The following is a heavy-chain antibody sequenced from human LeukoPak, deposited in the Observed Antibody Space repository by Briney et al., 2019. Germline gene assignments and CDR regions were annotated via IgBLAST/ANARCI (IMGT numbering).Heavy chain of an antibody. D-gene: IGHD1-26*01. J-gene: IGHJ4*02. CDR1: GGSISSRIYY. CDR3: ARYSGVLFDY. CDR2: IYYSGST. Sequence: SETLSLTCTVSGGSISSRIYYWGWIRQPPGKGLEWIGYIYYSGSTYYNPSLKSRVTISVDTSKNQFSLKLSSVTAADTAVYYCARYSGVLFDYWGQGTLVTVSS. V-gene: IGHV4-39*07.